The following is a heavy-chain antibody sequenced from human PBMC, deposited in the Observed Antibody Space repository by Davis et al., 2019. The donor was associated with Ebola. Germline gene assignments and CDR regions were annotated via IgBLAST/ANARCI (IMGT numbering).Heavy chain of an antibody. CDR1: GFTFDIFA. D-gene: IGHD6-25*01. CDR3: AKGAAFRISQGASDV. V-gene: IGHV3-30*02. Sequence: GESLKISCAVSGFTFDIFAFHWVRQAPGKGLEWVAFIRFDGTETFYTDSVKGRFTVSRDNSKSTVYLQMNTLNVGDTAIYFCAKGAAFRISQGASDVWGQGTMVTVSS. CDR2: IRFDGTET. J-gene: IGHJ3*01.